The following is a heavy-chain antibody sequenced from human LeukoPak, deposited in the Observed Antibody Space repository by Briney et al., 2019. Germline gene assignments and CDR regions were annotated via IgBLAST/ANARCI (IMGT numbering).Heavy chain of an antibody. V-gene: IGHV1-69*04. CDR2: IIPILGIA. CDR3: ARDKKEYGYNYLGAPVYYFDY. CDR1: GGTFSSYA. J-gene: IGHJ4*02. Sequence: VASVKVSCKASGGTFSSYAISWVRQAPGQGLEWMGRIIPILGIANYAQKFQGRVTITADKSTSTAYMELSSLRSEDTAVYYCARDKKEYGYNYLGAPVYYFDYWGQGTLVTVSS. D-gene: IGHD5-24*01.